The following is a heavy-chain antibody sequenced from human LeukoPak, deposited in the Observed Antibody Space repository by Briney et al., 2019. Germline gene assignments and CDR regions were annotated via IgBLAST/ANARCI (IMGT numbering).Heavy chain of an antibody. CDR3: ARSMTTVTTIDY. CDR1: EFXFSDYY. V-gene: IGHV3-11*06. Sequence: GGSLRLSCAASEFXFSDYYISWIRQAPGKGLEWVSYISSSSSYTNYADSVKGRVTISRDNAKNSLYLQMNSLRAEDTAVYYCARSMTTVTTIDYWGQGTLVTVSS. CDR2: ISSSSSYT. D-gene: IGHD4-17*01. J-gene: IGHJ4*02.